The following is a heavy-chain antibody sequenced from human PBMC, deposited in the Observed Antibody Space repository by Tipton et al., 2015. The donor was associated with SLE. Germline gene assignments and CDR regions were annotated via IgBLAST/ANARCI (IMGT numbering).Heavy chain of an antibody. V-gene: IGHV4-61*02. Sequence: TLSLTCTVSGGSISSGSYYWSWIRQPAGKGLEWIGRIYTSGSTNYNPSLKSRVTISVDTSKNQFSLKLSSVTAADTAVYYCARGYSYGYGYWGQGTLVTVSS. CDR2: IYTSGST. J-gene: IGHJ4*02. D-gene: IGHD5-18*01. CDR3: ARGYSYGYGY. CDR1: GGSISSGSYY.